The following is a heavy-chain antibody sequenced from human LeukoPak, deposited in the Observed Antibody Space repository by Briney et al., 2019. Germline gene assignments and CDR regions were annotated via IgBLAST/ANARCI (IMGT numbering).Heavy chain of an antibody. Sequence: PSETLSLTCTVSGGSISSSSYYWGWIRQPPGKGLEWIGCIYYSESTYYNPSLNSRVTISVDTSKNQFSLKLSPVTAADTAVYYCARSPLLRYFDWLLSPHIFDYWGQGTLVTVSS. J-gene: IGHJ4*02. V-gene: IGHV4-39*01. CDR3: ARSPLLRYFDWLLSPHIFDY. CDR1: GGSISSSSYY. CDR2: IYYSEST. D-gene: IGHD3-9*01.